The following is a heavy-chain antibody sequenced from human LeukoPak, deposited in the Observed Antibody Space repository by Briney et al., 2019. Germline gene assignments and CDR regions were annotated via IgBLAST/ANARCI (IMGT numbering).Heavy chain of an antibody. CDR2: ISYDGSNK. J-gene: IGHJ4*02. CDR3: AKEPLRGYSSGWPYYFDY. CDR1: GFTFSSYG. Sequence: GRSLRLSCAASGFTFSSYGMHWVRQAPGKGLEWVAVISYDGSNKYYADSVKGRFTISRDNSKNTLYLQMNSLRAEDTAVYYCAKEPLRGYSSGWPYYFDYWGQGTLVTVSS. D-gene: IGHD6-19*01. V-gene: IGHV3-30*18.